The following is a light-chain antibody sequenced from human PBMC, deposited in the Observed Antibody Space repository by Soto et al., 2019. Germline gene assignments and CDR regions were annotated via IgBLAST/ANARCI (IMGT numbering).Light chain of an antibody. CDR3: AAWDDNLHGVV. CDR1: SSNIGSNY. CDR2: RND. J-gene: IGLJ2*01. V-gene: IGLV1-47*01. Sequence: QSVLTQPPSTSGTPGQGVTISCSGSSSNIGSNYVYWYQQVPGTAPKVLIYRNDQRPSGVPDRFSGSKSGTSASLAISGLRSDDETDYYCAAWDDNLHGVVFGGGTQLTVL.